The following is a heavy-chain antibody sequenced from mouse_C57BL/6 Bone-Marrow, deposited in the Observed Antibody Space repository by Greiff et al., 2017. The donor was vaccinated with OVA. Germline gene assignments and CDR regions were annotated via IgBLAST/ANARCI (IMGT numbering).Heavy chain of an antibody. V-gene: IGHV1-39*01. D-gene: IGHD1-1*01. Sequence: EVHLVESGPELVKPGASVKISCKASGYSFTDYNMNWVKQSNGKSLEWIGVINPNYGTTSYNQKFKGKATLTVDQSSSTAYMQINSLTSEDSAVYYCARSYYGSSLDYWGQGTTLTVSS. CDR2: INPNYGTT. J-gene: IGHJ2*01. CDR3: ARSYYGSSLDY. CDR1: GYSFTDYN.